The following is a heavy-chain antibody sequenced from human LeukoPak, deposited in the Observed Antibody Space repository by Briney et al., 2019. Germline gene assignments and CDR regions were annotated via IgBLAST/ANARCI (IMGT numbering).Heavy chain of an antibody. J-gene: IGHJ4*02. D-gene: IGHD3-9*01. V-gene: IGHV4-34*01. Sequence: PSETLSLTCAVYGGSFSGYYWSWIRQPPGKGLEWIGEINHSGSTNYNPSLKSRVTISVHTSNNHFSLKLSSVTAADTAVYYCARALRYFAHPLGYWGQGTLVTVSS. CDR2: INHSGST. CDR3: ARALRYFAHPLGY. CDR1: GGSFSGYY.